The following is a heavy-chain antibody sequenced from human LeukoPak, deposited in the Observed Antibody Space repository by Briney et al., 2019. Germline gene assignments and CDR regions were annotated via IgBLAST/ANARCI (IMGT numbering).Heavy chain of an antibody. CDR3: ARSRDSSGYYYLI. CDR1: GYTFSNYL. J-gene: IGHJ4*02. V-gene: IGHV5-51*01. D-gene: IGHD3-22*01. Sequence: GAPLKISCEASGYTFSNYLIGWVRQMLGKGLEWMGIIYPDDSDTKYSPSFQGQVTISADKSISTAYLQWSSLKASDTAMYYCARSRDSSGYYYLIWGQGTLVTVSS. CDR2: IYPDDSDT.